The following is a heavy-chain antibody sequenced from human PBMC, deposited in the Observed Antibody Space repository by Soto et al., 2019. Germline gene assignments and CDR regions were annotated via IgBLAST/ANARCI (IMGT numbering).Heavy chain of an antibody. CDR3: ASGVVVPDPHRAFAY. D-gene: IGHD2-15*01. V-gene: IGHV1-2*06. CDR2: INPDSGDT. CDR1: GYTFTGFY. Sequence: ASVKVSCKASGYTFTGFYMHWVRQAPGQGLEWMGRINPDSGDTDHAEKFQGRVTMTRDTSISTAYMELTRLTSDDTAVYHCASGVVVPDPHRAFAYWGQGTPVTVSS. J-gene: IGHJ4*02.